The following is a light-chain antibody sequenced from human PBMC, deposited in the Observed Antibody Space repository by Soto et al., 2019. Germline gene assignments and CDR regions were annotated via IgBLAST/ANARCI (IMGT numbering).Light chain of an antibody. V-gene: IGKV3D-20*02. CDR1: QSVSSSY. CDR3: QQRSDWRIT. CDR2: DAS. J-gene: IGKJ5*01. Sequence: EIVMTQSPATLSVSPGERATLSCRAGQSVSSSYFAWYQQKPGQAPRLLIYDASNRATGIPARFSGSGSGTDFTLTISSLEPEDFAVYYCQQRSDWRITFGQGTRLEI.